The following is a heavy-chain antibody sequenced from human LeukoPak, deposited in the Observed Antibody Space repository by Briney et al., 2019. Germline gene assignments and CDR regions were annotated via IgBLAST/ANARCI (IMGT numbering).Heavy chain of an antibody. Sequence: GGSLRLSCAASGFTFSSYAMSWVRQAPGKGLEWVSAISGSGGSTYYADSVKGRFTISRDNSKNTLYLQMNSLRAEDTAVYYCARGLAGRYCTNGVCYTNDYWGQGTLVTVSS. CDR1: GFTFSSYA. D-gene: IGHD2-8*01. CDR2: ISGSGGST. CDR3: ARGLAGRYCTNGVCYTNDY. V-gene: IGHV3-23*01. J-gene: IGHJ4*02.